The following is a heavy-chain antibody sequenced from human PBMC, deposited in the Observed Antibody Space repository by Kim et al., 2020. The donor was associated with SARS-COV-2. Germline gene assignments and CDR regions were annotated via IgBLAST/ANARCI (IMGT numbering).Heavy chain of an antibody. CDR3: AGYTAGSTRVDP. D-gene: IGHD2-8*02. Sequence: ASVKVSCRASGYTFTDYYIHWVRQAPGQGLEWMGWINPDSGDTRNIEKFQGRVTMTRDTSITTAYMELSSLTSDDTAVFYCAGYTAGSTRVDPWGQGSLVTVSS. V-gene: IGHV1-2*02. J-gene: IGHJ5*02. CDR1: GYTFTDYY. CDR2: INPDSGDT.